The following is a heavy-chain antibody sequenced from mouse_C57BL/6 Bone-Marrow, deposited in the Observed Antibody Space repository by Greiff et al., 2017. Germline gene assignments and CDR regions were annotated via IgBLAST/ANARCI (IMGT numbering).Heavy chain of an antibody. Sequence: VKLMESGAELARPGASVKLSCKASGYTFTSYGISWVKQRTGQGLEWIGEIHPRRGNTYYNEKFKGKATLTADKSSSTAYMELRSLTSEDSAVYFCAKEVHYYCPSYWYFDVWGTGTTVTVSS. CDR2: IHPRRGNT. D-gene: IGHD1-2*01. CDR1: GYTFTSYG. CDR3: AKEVHYYCPSYWYFDV. V-gene: IGHV1-81*01. J-gene: IGHJ1*03.